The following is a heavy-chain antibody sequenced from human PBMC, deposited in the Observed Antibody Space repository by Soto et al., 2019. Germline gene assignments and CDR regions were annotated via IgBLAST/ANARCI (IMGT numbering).Heavy chain of an antibody. CDR3: ANTVDTATGPPDNWFDP. Sequence: ASVKVSCKASGYTFTSYGRSWLGQAPGHGLEGMGWISDYNGNTNYAQKRQGRVTMTPDTSTSTADMELRSLRSDDTAVYYCANTVDTATGPPDNWFDPWGQGTLVTVSS. D-gene: IGHD5-18*01. V-gene: IGHV1-18*04. CDR1: GYTFTSYG. J-gene: IGHJ5*02. CDR2: ISDYNGNT.